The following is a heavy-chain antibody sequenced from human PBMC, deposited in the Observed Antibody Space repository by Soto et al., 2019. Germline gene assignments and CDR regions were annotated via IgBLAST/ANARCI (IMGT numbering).Heavy chain of an antibody. CDR3: ARTDSFDM. CDR1: GFTFSRYA. V-gene: IGHV3-23*01. J-gene: IGHJ3*02. Sequence: GGSLRLACAASGFTFSRYAMSWVRQAPGKGLEWVSAITGGGSSTYYADSVKGRFTISRDNSKNTLSLQMSGLRAEDTAVYYCARTDSFDMWGRGTMVTVSS. CDR2: ITGGGSST.